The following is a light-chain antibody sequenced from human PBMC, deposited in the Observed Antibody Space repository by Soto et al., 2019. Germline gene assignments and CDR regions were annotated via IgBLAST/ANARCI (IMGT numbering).Light chain of an antibody. Sequence: QSVLTQPPSASGTPGQKVTISCSGSSSNIGSDFVYWFQQLPGTAPTPLIYRNNQRPSGVPDRFSGSKSGTSASLAISGLRSEDEADYYCASWDGSLRGWVFGGGTKLTVL. J-gene: IGLJ3*02. V-gene: IGLV1-47*01. CDR2: RNN. CDR1: SSNIGSDF. CDR3: ASWDGSLRGWV.